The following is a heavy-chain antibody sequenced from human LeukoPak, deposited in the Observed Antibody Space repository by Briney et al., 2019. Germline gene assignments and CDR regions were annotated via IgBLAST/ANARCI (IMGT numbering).Heavy chain of an antibody. D-gene: IGHD3-9*01. V-gene: IGHV1-69*05. J-gene: IGHJ6*03. CDR2: IIPIFGTA. Sequence: GASVKVSCKASGGTFSSYAISWVRRAPGQGLEWVGGIIPIFGTANYAQKFQGRVTITTDESTSTAYMELSSLRSEDTAVYYCARDHYDILTGSRDYYYYMDVWGKGTTVTVSS. CDR3: ARDHYDILTGSRDYYYYMDV. CDR1: GGTFSSYA.